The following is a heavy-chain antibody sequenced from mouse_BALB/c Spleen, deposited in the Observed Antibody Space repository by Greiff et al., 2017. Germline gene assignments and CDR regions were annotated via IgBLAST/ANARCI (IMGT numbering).Heavy chain of an antibody. CDR2: IDPANGNT. CDR1: GFNIKDTY. V-gene: IGHV14-3*02. D-gene: IGHD4-1*01. CDR3: ATRELGQAMDY. Sequence: VQLQQSGAELVKPGASVKLSCTASGFNIKDTYMHWVKQRPEQGLEWIGRIDPANGNTKYDPKFQGKATITADTSSNTAYLQLSSLTSEDTAVYYCATRELGQAMDYWGQGTSVTVSS. J-gene: IGHJ4*01.